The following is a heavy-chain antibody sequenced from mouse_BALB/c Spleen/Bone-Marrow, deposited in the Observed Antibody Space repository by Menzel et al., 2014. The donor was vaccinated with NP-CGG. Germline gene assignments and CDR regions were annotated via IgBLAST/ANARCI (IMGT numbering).Heavy chain of an antibody. V-gene: IGHV1S56*01. D-gene: IGHD3-2*01. CDR1: GYTFTSYY. Sequence: VQLQQSGPELVKPGASVKMSCKASGYTFTSYYIHWVKQRPGQGLEWIGWIYPGDGSTKYNEKFKGKTTLTADKSSSTAYMLLSSLTSEDSAIYFCARTDSSGSWFAYWGQGTLVTVSA. CDR3: ARTDSSGSWFAY. CDR2: IYPGDGST. J-gene: IGHJ3*01.